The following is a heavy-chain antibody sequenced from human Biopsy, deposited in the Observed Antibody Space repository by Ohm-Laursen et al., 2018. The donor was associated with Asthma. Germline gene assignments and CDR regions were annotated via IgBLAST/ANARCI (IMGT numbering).Heavy chain of an antibody. CDR2: VNTGNGDT. J-gene: IGHJ3*01. D-gene: IGHD3-9*01. Sequence: SSVKVSCKASGYNFISFAIHWVRQAPGQRLEWMGWVNTGNGDTKYSQKFQGRVTITRDTFASTAYMELRSLRSEDTATYYCARTYYDFLTGQVKDVFGVWGQGTMVTVSS. V-gene: IGHV1-3*04. CDR3: ARTYYDFLTGQVKDVFGV. CDR1: GYNFISFA.